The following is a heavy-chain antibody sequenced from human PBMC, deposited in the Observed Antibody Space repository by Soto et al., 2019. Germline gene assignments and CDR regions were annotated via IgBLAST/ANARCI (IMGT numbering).Heavy chain of an antibody. CDR2: ISGSDGKT. D-gene: IGHD3-3*01. Sequence: GGSLRLSCAASGFSFGSYALSWVRQAPGKGLEWVSTISGSDGKTFYADSVKGRFSISRDASQSTLYLQMNSLRADDTAMYYCARWSYLDYWGQGTQVTVSS. J-gene: IGHJ4*02. CDR1: GFSFGSYA. CDR3: ARWSYLDY. V-gene: IGHV3-23*01.